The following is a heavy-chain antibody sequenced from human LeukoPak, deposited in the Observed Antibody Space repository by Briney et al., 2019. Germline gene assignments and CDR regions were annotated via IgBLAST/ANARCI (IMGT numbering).Heavy chain of an antibody. CDR1: GFTFSSYS. V-gene: IGHV3-48*04. Sequence: GGSLRLSCAASGFTFSSYSMNWVRQAPGKGLEWVSYISSGSTTIYYADSVKGRFTISRDNAKNSLYLQMNSLRVEDTAVYYCARDPQLNYYDTSAGWDWGQGTLVTVSS. D-gene: IGHD3-22*01. J-gene: IGHJ4*02. CDR3: ARDPQLNYYDTSAGWD. CDR2: ISSGSTTI.